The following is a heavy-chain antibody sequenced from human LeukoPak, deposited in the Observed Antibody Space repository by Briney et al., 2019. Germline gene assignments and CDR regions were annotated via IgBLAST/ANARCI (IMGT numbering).Heavy chain of an antibody. J-gene: IGHJ4*02. V-gene: IGHV3-23*01. Sequence: GGSLTLSCAASGFTLSSYAMSWVRQAPGKGLEWVSAISGSGGSTYYADSVKGRFTISRDNSKNTLYLQMNSLRAEDTAVYYCAKDQGIAAAGRRGYFDYWGQGTLVTVSS. CDR1: GFTLSSYA. CDR3: AKDQGIAAAGRRGYFDY. CDR2: ISGSGGST. D-gene: IGHD6-13*01.